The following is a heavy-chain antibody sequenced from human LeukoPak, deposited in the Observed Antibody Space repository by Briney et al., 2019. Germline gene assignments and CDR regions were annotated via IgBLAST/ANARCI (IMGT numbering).Heavy chain of an antibody. D-gene: IGHD3-22*01. CDR1: GFTFSSYA. CDR3: ASLYYYDSSGYYPFDY. CDR2: ISGSGGST. V-gene: IGHV3-23*01. Sequence: PEGSLRLSCAASGFTFSSYAMSWVRQAPGKGLEWVSAISGSGGSTYYADSVKGRFTISRDNSKNTLYLQMNSLRAEDTAVYYCASLYYYDSSGYYPFDYWGQGTLVTVSS. J-gene: IGHJ4*02.